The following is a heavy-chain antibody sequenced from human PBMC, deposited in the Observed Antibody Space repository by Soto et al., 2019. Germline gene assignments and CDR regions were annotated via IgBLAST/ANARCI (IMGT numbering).Heavy chain of an antibody. J-gene: IGHJ4*02. D-gene: IGHD3-16*01. CDR2: VYIGGNT. Sequence: EVQLVESGGGLVQPGGSLRLSCAASRFTVSSNYMSWVRQAPGKGLEWVSVVYIGGNTYYAESVEDRFSISRDNFQNMLYLQMSSLKAEDTAVYYCAGSVGGGFDYWGQGTLVTVSS. V-gene: IGHV3-66*01. CDR1: RFTVSSNY. CDR3: AGSVGGGFDY.